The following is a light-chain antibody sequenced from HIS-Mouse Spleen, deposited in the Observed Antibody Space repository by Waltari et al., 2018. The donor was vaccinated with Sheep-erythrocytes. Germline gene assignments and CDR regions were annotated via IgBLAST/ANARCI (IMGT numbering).Light chain of an antibody. CDR1: QGIRNA. Sequence: DIQMTQSPSSLSASVGDRVTITCRASQGIRNALGRYQQKPGKAPKRLIYAASSLQSGVPSRFSGSGSWTEFTLTISSLQAEDFATYYCLQHNSYPRTFGQGTKVEIK. J-gene: IGKJ1*01. CDR2: AAS. V-gene: IGKV1-17*01. CDR3: LQHNSYPRT.